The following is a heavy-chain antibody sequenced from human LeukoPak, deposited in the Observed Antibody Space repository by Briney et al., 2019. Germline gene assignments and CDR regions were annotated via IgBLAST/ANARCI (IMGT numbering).Heavy chain of an antibody. D-gene: IGHD3-10*01. CDR3: ARERPFGRNYFDY. CDR2: ISSSSSYI. V-gene: IGHV3-21*01. J-gene: IGHJ4*02. Sequence: GGSLRLSCAASGFTFSSYSMNWVRQAPGKGLEWVSSISSSSSYIYYADSVKGRFTISRDNAKNSLYLQMNSLRAEDTAVYYCARERPFGRNYFDYWGQGTLVTVSS. CDR1: GFTFSSYS.